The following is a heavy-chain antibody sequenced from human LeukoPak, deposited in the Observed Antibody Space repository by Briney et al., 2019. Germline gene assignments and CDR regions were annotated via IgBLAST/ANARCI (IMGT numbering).Heavy chain of an antibody. CDR1: GFTVSNNY. CDR2: IYSGGST. V-gene: IGHV3-66*01. D-gene: IGHD2-21*02. J-gene: IGHJ4*02. Sequence: GGSLRLSCAASGFTVSNNYMSWVRQAPGKGLEWVSVIYSGGSTHYADSVKGRFTISRDNSKNTLYLRMNSLRVEDTAVYYCARDALCGADCYLSYFDYWGQGALVTVSA. CDR3: ARDALCGADCYLSYFDY.